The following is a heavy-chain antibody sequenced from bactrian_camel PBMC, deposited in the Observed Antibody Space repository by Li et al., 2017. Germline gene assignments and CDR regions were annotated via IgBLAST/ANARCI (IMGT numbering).Heavy chain of an antibody. D-gene: IGHD2*01. CDR1: GYTVSSNS. J-gene: IGHJ4*01. Sequence: HVQLVESGGGSVQAGGSLRLSCAASGYTVSSNSMGWFRQAPGNECELVSIFNADGSTYYADFVKGRFTISQGSAKNTVYLQMNNLKPDDTAVYYCDADVVLDNSYRLRSGRGQGTQVTVS. V-gene: IGHV3S53*01. CDR2: FNADGST. CDR3: DADVVLDNSYRLRSG.